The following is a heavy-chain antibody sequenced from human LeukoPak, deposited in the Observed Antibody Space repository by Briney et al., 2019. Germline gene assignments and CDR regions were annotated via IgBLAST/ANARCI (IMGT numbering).Heavy chain of an antibody. CDR2: IYYSRTT. V-gene: IGHV4-39*01. D-gene: IGHD6-13*01. J-gene: IGHJ3*02. Sequence: SETLSLTCTVSGAAISSSSYYWGWIRQPQGKGVEGIGSIYYSRTTSYSPSLKSRATISVATSKNQFSLKLSSVTAADTAVYYCATAIHSSSWYRLPAGHAFDIWGQGTMVTVSS. CDR1: GAAISSSSYY. CDR3: ATAIHSSSWYRLPAGHAFDI.